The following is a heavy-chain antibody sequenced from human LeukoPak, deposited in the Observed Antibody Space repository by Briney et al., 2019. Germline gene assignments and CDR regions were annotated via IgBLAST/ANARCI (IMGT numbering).Heavy chain of an antibody. CDR1: GYTFTSYG. V-gene: IGHV1-18*01. J-gene: IGHJ6*02. D-gene: IGHD6-19*01. Sequence: ASVKVSCKASGYTFTSYGISWVRQAPGQGLEWMGWISAYNGNTNYAQKLQGRVTMTTDTSTSTAYMELRSLRSDDTAVYYCARVGYSSGWASGYYGMDVWGQGTTVAVSS. CDR2: ISAYNGNT. CDR3: ARVGYSSGWASGYYGMDV.